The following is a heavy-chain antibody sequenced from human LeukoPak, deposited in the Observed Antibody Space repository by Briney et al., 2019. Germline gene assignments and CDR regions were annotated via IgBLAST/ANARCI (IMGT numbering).Heavy chain of an antibody. Sequence: SVKVSCKASGGTFSSYAISWVRRAPGQGLEWMGGIIPIFGTANHAQKFQGRVTITADESTSTAYMELSSLRSEDTAVYYCARAGIAAAGTLDYWGQGTLVTVSS. V-gene: IGHV1-69*13. CDR1: GGTFSSYA. CDR2: IIPIFGTA. CDR3: ARAGIAAAGTLDY. D-gene: IGHD6-13*01. J-gene: IGHJ4*02.